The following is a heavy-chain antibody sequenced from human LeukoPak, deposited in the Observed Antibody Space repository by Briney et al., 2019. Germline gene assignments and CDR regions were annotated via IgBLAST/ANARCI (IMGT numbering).Heavy chain of an antibody. Sequence: PGGSLRLSCAASGFTFSSYAMSWVRQAPGKGLEWVSVIYSGGSTYYADSVKGRFTISRDNSKNTLYLQMNSLRAGDTAVYYCARESSGSYYKRWGQGTMVSVSS. D-gene: IGHD3-10*01. V-gene: IGHV3-66*02. CDR3: ARESSGSYYKR. CDR1: GFTFSSYA. J-gene: IGHJ4*02. CDR2: IYSGGST.